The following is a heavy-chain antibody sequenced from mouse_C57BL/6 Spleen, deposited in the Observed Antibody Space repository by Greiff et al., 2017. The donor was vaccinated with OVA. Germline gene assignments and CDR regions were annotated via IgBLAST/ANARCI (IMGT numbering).Heavy chain of an antibody. V-gene: IGHV1-26*01. CDR2: INPNNGGT. CDR3: ARGYYGSSSLGS. Sequence: EVQLQQSGPELVKPGASVKISCKASGYTFTDYYMNWVKQSHGKSLEWIGDINPNNGGTSYNQKFKGKATLTVDKSSSTAYMELRILTSEDSAVYYCARGYYGSSSLGSWGQGTLVTVSA. D-gene: IGHD1-1*01. J-gene: IGHJ3*01. CDR1: GYTFTDYY.